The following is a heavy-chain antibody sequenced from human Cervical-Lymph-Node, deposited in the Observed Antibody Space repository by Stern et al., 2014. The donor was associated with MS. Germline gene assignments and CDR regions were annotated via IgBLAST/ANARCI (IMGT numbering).Heavy chain of an antibody. D-gene: IGHD6-19*01. V-gene: IGHV3-9*01. J-gene: IGHJ3*02. CDR3: TKSGGWYDGFDI. Sequence: VQLVESGGDLVQPGRSLRLSCEASGFAFDDYSMHWVRQPPGKGLEWVSGINWNSGTIDYADSVKGRFTISRDNAKNSLYLQMNSLTSEDTALYYCTKSGGWYDGFDIWGQGTMVTVSS. CDR1: GFAFDDYS. CDR2: INWNSGTI.